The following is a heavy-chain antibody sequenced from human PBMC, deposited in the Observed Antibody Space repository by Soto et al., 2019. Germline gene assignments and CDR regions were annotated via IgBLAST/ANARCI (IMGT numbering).Heavy chain of an antibody. J-gene: IGHJ6*02. Sequence: PSQTLSLTCAISGDSVSSNSAAWNWIRQSPSRGLEWLGRTYYRSKWYNDYAVSVKSRITINPDTSKNQFSLQLNSVTPEDTAVYYCARYQRIAVAGTKYYYYGMDVRGQGTTVTVSS. D-gene: IGHD6-19*01. CDR1: GDSVSSNSAA. V-gene: IGHV6-1*01. CDR2: TYYRSKWYN. CDR3: ARYQRIAVAGTKYYYYGMDV.